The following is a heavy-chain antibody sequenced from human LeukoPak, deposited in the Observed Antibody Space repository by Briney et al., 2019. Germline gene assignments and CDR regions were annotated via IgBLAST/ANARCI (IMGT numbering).Heavy chain of an antibody. D-gene: IGHD6-13*01. CDR1: GGSISSYY. J-gene: IGHJ2*01. Sequence: PSETLSLTCSVSGGSISSYYWSWLRQPPGKGLEWIGYIYNSGSTKYNPSLKRRVTISVDTSKNQFSLKRSSVTAADTAVYYCARHTRSRAAGPYWYFDLWGRGTLVTVSS. V-gene: IGHV4-59*08. CDR3: ARHTRSRAAGPYWYFDL. CDR2: IYNSGST.